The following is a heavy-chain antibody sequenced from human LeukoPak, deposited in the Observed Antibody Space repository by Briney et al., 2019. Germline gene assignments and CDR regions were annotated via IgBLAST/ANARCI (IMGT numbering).Heavy chain of an antibody. CDR1: GFTVSSNY. D-gene: IGHD2-21*01. J-gene: IGHJ3*02. CDR3: ASLLHCYGVNAFDI. Sequence: GGSLRLSCAASGFTVSSNYMSWVRQAPGKGLEWVSVIYSGGSTYYADSVKGRFTISRDNSKNTLYLQMNSLRAEDTAVYYCASLLHCYGVNAFDIWGQGTMVTVSS. V-gene: IGHV3-53*01. CDR2: IYSGGST.